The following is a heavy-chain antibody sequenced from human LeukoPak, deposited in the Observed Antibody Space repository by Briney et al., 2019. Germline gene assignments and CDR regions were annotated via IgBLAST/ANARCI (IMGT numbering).Heavy chain of an antibody. V-gene: IGHV3-23*01. D-gene: IGHD6-13*01. J-gene: IGHJ4*02. CDR3: AKELGSSPALDY. Sequence: GGSLRLSCAASGFTFSTYAMSWVRQAPGKGLEWVSAISGSGGSTYYVDSVKGRFTISRDNSKNTLYLQMNSLRAEDTAVYYCAKELGSSPALDYWGQGTLVTVSS. CDR1: GFTFSTYA. CDR2: ISGSGGST.